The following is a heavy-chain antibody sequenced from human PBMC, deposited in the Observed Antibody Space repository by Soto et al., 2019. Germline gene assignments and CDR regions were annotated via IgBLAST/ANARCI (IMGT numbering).Heavy chain of an antibody. CDR1: GYTFTSSY. CDR3: ARVYPSDTRYGYVGNNWFDP. D-gene: IGHD5-18*01. J-gene: IGHJ5*02. Sequence: SVKVSCKASGYTFTSSYMHWVRQAPGQGLEWMGIINPSGGSTSYAQKFQGRVTMTRDTSTSTVYMELSSLRSEDTAVYYCARVYPSDTRYGYVGNNWFDPWGQGTLVTVSS. CDR2: INPSGGST. V-gene: IGHV1-46*03.